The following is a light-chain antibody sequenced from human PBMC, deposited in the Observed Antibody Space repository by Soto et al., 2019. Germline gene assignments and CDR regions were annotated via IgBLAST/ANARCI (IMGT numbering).Light chain of an antibody. CDR1: TGAVTSGHY. CDR2: DAT. CDR3: LLSYTVTHVV. J-gene: IGLJ2*01. V-gene: IGLV7-46*01. Sequence: QAVVTQEPSLTVSPGGTVTLTCGSSTGAVTSGHYPYWFQQKPGQAPKTLISDATNKHSWTPGRFSGSLLGGKATLTLSGAQPEDEAVYYCLLSYTVTHVVFGGGTKLTVL.